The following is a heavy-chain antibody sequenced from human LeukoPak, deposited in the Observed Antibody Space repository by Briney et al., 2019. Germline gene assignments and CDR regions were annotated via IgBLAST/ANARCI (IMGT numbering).Heavy chain of an antibody. D-gene: IGHD6-13*01. CDR3: AREGQQLGERAFDY. Sequence: GGSLRLSCAASGFTFSSYAMHWVRQAPGKGLEWVAVISYDGSNKYYADSVKGRFTISRDNSKNTLYLQMNSLRAEDTAVYYCAREGQQLGERAFDYWGQGTLVTVST. CDR2: ISYDGSNK. CDR1: GFTFSSYA. V-gene: IGHV3-30*04. J-gene: IGHJ4*02.